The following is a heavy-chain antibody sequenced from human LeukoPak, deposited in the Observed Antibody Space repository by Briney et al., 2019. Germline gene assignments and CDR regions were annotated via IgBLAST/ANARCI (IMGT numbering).Heavy chain of an antibody. J-gene: IGHJ5*02. V-gene: IGHV3-30*01. CDR2: ISYDGGDK. CDR1: GFTFNNYA. D-gene: IGHD6-13*01. CDR3: ARGGPRIATTSTGLDP. Sequence: PGGSLRLSCAASGFTFNNYAMHWVRQAPGRGLEWVAVISYDGGDKYYADSVKGRFTISRDNSKNTLYLQMMYLRGEDTAVYHCARGGPRIATTSTGLDPWGQGTLVTVSS.